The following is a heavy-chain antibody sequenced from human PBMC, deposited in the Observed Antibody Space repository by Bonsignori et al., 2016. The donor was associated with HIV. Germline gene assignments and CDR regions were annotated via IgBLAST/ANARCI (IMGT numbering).Heavy chain of an antibody. CDR3: AAGVATIVGDAFDI. V-gene: IGHV1-2*02. CDR2: INPNSGGT. Sequence: WVRQAPGQGLEWMGWINPNSGGTNYAQKFQGRVTMTRDTSISTAYMELSRLRSDDTAVYYCAAGVATIVGDAFDIWGQGTMVTVSS. D-gene: IGHD5-12*01. J-gene: IGHJ3*02.